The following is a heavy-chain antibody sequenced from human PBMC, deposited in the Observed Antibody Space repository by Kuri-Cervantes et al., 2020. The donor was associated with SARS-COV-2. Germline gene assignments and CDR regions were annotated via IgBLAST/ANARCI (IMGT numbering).Heavy chain of an antibody. J-gene: IGHJ3*02. Sequence: GSLRLSCTVSGGSISSSSYYWGWIRQPPGKGLEWIGSIYYSGSTYYNPSLKSRVTISVDTSKNQFSLKLSSVTAADAAVYYCARSRAMIVAQADAFDIWGQGTMVTVSS. V-gene: IGHV4-39*01. CDR3: ARSRAMIVAQADAFDI. CDR2: IYYSGST. D-gene: IGHD3-22*01. CDR1: GGSISSSSYY.